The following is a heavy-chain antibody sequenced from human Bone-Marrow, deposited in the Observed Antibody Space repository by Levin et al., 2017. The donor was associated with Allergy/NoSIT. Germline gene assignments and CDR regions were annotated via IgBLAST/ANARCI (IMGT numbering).Heavy chain of an antibody. CDR1: GGSISSNDFY. V-gene: IGHV4-30-4*01. Sequence: SCTVSGGSISSNDFYWSWLRQPPGKGLEWVGYIFDSGSTFYNLSLTSRLTISMDTSQNQFSLKLTSVTAADTAVYFCARATVHILSLDSWGQGTLVTVSS. J-gene: IGHJ4*02. CDR2: IFDSGST. D-gene: IGHD2-21*01. CDR3: ARATVHILSLDS.